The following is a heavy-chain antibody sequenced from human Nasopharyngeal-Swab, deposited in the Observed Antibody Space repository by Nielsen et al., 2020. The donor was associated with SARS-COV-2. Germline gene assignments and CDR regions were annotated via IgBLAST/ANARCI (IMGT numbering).Heavy chain of an antibody. V-gene: IGHV4-31*02. D-gene: IGHD7-27*01. CDR2: IYYSGST. Sequence: WIRQPPGKGLEWIGYIYYSGSTYYNPSLKRRVTISVDTSKNQFSLKLSSVTAADTAVYYCAREERPLGNWFDPWGQGTLVTVSS. CDR3: AREERPLGNWFDP. J-gene: IGHJ5*02.